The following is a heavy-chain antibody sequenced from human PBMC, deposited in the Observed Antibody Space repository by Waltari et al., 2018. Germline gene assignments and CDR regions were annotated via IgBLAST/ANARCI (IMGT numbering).Heavy chain of an antibody. CDR1: GFTFDDYA. J-gene: IGHJ4*02. Sequence: EVQLEESGGGLVQPGRSLRLSCAASGFTFDDYAMHWVRQAPGKGLEWVSGISWNRGNIGYADSVMGRFTISRDNAKNSLYLQMNSLRAEDTALYYCAKDIWAGSGMVDYWGQGTRVTVSS. CDR3: AKDIWAGSGMVDY. V-gene: IGHV3-9*01. D-gene: IGHD3-10*01. CDR2: ISWNRGNI.